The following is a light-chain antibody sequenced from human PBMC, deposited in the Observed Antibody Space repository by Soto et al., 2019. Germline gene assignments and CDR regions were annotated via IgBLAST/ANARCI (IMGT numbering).Light chain of an antibody. CDR2: GAS. CDR1: QSVSSNY. Sequence: EIVLMQSPGPLSLSPGERATLSCRASQSVSSNYLAWYQQKPGQAPRLLIDGASRRATGNPDRFSGSGSGTDYTLTISRLEPEDFAVYDCQQYGTSPPLTFGGGTKVEIK. J-gene: IGKJ4*01. CDR3: QQYGTSPPLT. V-gene: IGKV3-20*01.